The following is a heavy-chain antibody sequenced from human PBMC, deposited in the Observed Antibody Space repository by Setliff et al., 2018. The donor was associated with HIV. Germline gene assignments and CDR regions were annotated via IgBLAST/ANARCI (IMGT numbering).Heavy chain of an antibody. CDR3: VRYIGAAAGYIDH. CDR1: GKSLSNYW. Sequence: PGESLKISCKGSGKSLSNYWINWVRQMPGKGLEWMGIIYPGDSDTRYSPSLQGQVTISADKSISTAYLDWASLKASDTAMYYCVRYIGAAAGYIDHWGQGTLVTVSS. V-gene: IGHV5-51*01. J-gene: IGHJ4*02. D-gene: IGHD6-25*01. CDR2: IYPGDSDT.